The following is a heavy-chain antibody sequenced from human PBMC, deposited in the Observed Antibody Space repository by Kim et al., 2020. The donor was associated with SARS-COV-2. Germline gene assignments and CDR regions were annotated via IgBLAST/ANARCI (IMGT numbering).Heavy chain of an antibody. CDR1: GFIFSDFA. CDR3: VSYRRNYGSVH. J-gene: IGHJ5*02. D-gene: IGHD4-4*01. CDR2: TTRDGDGS. V-gene: IGHV3-64D*06. Sequence: GGSLRLSCSASGFIFSDFAIHWVRRAPGMGLQYVSATTRDGDGSFYADSVKDRFTIFRDNSKNTLLLQMSGLRIEDTAVYYCVSYRRNYGSVHWGPGTLVTVSA.